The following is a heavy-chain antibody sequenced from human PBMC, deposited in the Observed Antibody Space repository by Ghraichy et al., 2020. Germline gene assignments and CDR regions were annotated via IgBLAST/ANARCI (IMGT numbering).Heavy chain of an antibody. CDR3: ARDPLDSSGYYYVVRYFDY. V-gene: IGHV1-3*01. Sequence: ASVKVSCKASGYTFTSYAMHWVRQAPGQRLEWMGWINAGNGNTKYSQKFQGRVTITRDTSASTAYMELSSLRSEDTAVYYCARDPLDSSGYYYVVRYFDYWGQGTLVTVSS. CDR2: INAGNGNT. J-gene: IGHJ4*02. CDR1: GYTFTSYA. D-gene: IGHD3-22*01.